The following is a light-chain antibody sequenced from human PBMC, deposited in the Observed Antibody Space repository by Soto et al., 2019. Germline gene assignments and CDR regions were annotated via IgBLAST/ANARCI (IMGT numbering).Light chain of an antibody. CDR3: QQYNDLPLT. J-gene: IGKJ4*01. CDR2: GAS. V-gene: IGKV3-15*01. Sequence: EIVMTQSPATLSVSPGERATLSCRASQSIVNNLAWYQQKPGQGPRLLIYGASSRATGLPARFSGSGSGTGSTLTISSLQSEDFAISYCQQYNDLPLTFGGGPMWISN. CDR1: QSIVNN.